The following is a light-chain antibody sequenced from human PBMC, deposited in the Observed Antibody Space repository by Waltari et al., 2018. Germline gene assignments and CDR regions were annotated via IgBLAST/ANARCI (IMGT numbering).Light chain of an antibody. CDR2: GSR. Sequence: YQQFPGRAPKRLISGSRNRPSGVPARFSGSKSGTSASLAITGLQAEDEADYYCQSFDSSLGGVLFGGGTQLTVL. V-gene: IGLV1-40*01. J-gene: IGLJ2*01. CDR3: QSFDSSLGGVL.